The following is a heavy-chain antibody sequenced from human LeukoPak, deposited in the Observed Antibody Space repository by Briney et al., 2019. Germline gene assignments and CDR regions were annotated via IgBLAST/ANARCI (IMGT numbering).Heavy chain of an antibody. D-gene: IGHD4-23*01. J-gene: IGHJ4*02. Sequence: SETLSLTCAVYGGSFSGYYWSWIRQPPGKGLEWIGEINHSGSTNYNPSLKSRVTISVDTSKNQFSLKLSSMTAADTAVYYCARVSSAVVAPFDYWGQGTLVTVSS. CDR2: INHSGST. V-gene: IGHV4-34*01. CDR1: GGSFSGYY. CDR3: ARVSSAVVAPFDY.